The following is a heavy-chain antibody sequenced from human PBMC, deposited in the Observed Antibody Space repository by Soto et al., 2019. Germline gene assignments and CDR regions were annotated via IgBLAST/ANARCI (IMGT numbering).Heavy chain of an antibody. V-gene: IGHV4-34*01. Sequence: SETLSLTCAMYGGSYSGYFWTWIRQPPGKGLEWIGEINHRGSTNYNPSLQSRVTMSIDMSKNQISLRLNSMTAADTAVYYCATVPIGFFCSNNKFPGASFQIWGQGTLVTVS. J-gene: IGHJ3*02. D-gene: IGHD2-2*01. CDR2: INHRGST. CDR1: GGSYSGYF. CDR3: ATVPIGFFCSNNKFPGASFQI.